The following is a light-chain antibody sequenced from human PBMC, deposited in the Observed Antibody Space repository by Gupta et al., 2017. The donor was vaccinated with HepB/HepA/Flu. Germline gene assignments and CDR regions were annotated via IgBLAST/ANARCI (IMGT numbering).Light chain of an antibody. CDR1: KSVSSK. Sequence: EIAMTQSPATLSVSPGEGATRSCRASKSVSSKLVWYQKKPGQAPRLIIYGASNRATGIPGRFRGSGAGKEFTLTSSSRQYEDFAVYYGQQHSNSRTFGQGTKVEIK. CDR2: GAS. CDR3: QQHSNSRT. J-gene: IGKJ1*01. V-gene: IGKV3D-15*01.